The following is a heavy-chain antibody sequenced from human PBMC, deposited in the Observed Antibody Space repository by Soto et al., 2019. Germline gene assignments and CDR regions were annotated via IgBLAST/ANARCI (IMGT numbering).Heavy chain of an antibody. Sequence: QVQLVQSGAEVKKPGASVKVSCKASGYTFTSYRISWVRQAPGQGLERLGWISAYNGNTNYAQKLQGRVTMTRDTSTRTVYMELQRLRSDDTAVYYCARVRSITIFGVVRVYFDYWGQGTLVTVSS. CDR2: ISAYNGNT. D-gene: IGHD3-3*01. J-gene: IGHJ4*02. CDR1: GYTFTSYR. V-gene: IGHV1-18*01. CDR3: ARVRSITIFGVVRVYFDY.